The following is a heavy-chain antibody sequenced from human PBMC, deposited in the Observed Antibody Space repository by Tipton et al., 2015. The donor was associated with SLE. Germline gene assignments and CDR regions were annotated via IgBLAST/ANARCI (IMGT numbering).Heavy chain of an antibody. CDR1: GFTFSSYA. V-gene: IGHV3-30-3*01. CDR2: ISYDGSNK. J-gene: IGHJ4*02. Sequence: SLRLSCAASGFTFSSYAMHWVRQAPGKGLEWVAVISYDGSNKYYADSVKGRFTISRDNAKNSLYLQMNSLRAEDTAVYYCAVAGTVRDYWGQGTLVTVSS. CDR3: AVAGTVRDY. D-gene: IGHD6-19*01.